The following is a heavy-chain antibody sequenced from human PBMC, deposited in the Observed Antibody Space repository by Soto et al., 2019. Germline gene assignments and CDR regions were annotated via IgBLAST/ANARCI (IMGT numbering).Heavy chain of an antibody. CDR1: GGSISSGDYY. D-gene: IGHD6-13*01. CDR2: IYYSGST. CDR3: ARERPDGSRLDP. Sequence: QVQLQESGPGLVKPSQTLSLTCTVSGGSISSGDYYWSWIRQPPGKGLEWIGYIYYSGSTYYNPSLKRRVTISVDTSKNQFSLKLSSGTAADAAVYYCARERPDGSRLDPWGQGTLVTVSS. V-gene: IGHV4-30-4*01. J-gene: IGHJ5*02.